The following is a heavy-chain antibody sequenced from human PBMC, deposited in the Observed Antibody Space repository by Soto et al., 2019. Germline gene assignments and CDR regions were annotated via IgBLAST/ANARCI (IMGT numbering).Heavy chain of an antibody. V-gene: IGHV4-61*08. Sequence: SETLSLTCTVSGDAVSSGGYYWSWIRQPPGKGLEWIGYIYSSGSANYNPSLKSRVTISRDTSKNQISLKVASVTAADTAGYYCARGFSSVSMDAWGQGTTVTVSS. CDR3: ARGFSSVSMDA. J-gene: IGHJ6*02. CDR2: IYSSGSA. CDR1: GDAVSSGGYY. D-gene: IGHD6-19*01.